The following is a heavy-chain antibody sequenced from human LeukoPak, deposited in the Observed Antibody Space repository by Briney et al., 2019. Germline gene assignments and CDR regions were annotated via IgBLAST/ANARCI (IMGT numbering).Heavy chain of an antibody. V-gene: IGHV5-51*01. CDR1: GYSFTSYW. J-gene: IGHJ5*02. CDR3: ARQGVEVVAATNWFDP. D-gene: IGHD2-15*01. Sequence: GESLKISCKGSGYSFTSYWIGWVRQMPGKGLEWMGIIYPGDSDTRYSPSFQGQVTISADKSISTAYLQWSSLKASDTAMYYCARQGVEVVAATNWFDPWGQGTLVTVSS. CDR2: IYPGDSDT.